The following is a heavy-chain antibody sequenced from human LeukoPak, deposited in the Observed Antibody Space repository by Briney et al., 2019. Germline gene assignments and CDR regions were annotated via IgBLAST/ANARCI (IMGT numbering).Heavy chain of an antibody. CDR2: ISGSGAGT. CDR3: AKAGYCSGGSCYRGFDY. J-gene: IGHJ4*02. D-gene: IGHD2-15*01. Sequence: GGSLRLSCTASGFTFSDYYMSWIRQAPGKGLEWVSAISGSGAGTHYADSVQGRFTISRDNSKNTLYLQMNSLRAEDTAVYYCAKAGYCSGGSCYRGFDYWGQGTLVTVSS. CDR1: GFTFSDYY. V-gene: IGHV3-23*01.